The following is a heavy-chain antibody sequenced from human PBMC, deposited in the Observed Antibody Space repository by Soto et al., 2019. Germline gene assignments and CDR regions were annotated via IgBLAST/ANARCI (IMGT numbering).Heavy chain of an antibody. J-gene: IGHJ4*02. CDR1: GFSLSSFS. CDR2: ISSTSSSI. V-gene: IGHV3-48*02. CDR3: ARDKSGSWYVFDY. Sequence: GGSLRLSCAASGFSLSSFSMNWVRQAPGKGLEWVSYISSTSSSIYYADSVKGRLTISRDNAKNSLYLQMNSLRDEDTAVYYCARDKSGSWYVFDYWGQGTLVPVSS. D-gene: IGHD6-13*01.